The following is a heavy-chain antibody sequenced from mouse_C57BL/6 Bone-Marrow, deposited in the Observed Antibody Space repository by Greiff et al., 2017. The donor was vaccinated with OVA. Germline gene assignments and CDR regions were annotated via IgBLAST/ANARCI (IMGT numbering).Heavy chain of an antibody. Sequence: DVHLVESGGDLVKPGGSLKLSCAASGFTFSSYGMSWVRQTPDKRLEWVATISSGGSYTYYPDSVKGRFTISRDNAKNTLYLQMSSLKSEDTAMYYCARHRQLRPSFAYWGQGTLVTVSA. J-gene: IGHJ3*01. D-gene: IGHD3-2*02. CDR3: ARHRQLRPSFAY. V-gene: IGHV5-6*01. CDR1: GFTFSSYG. CDR2: ISSGGSYT.